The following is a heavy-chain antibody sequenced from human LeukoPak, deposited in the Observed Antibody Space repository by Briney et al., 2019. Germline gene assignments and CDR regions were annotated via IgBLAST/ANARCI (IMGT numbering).Heavy chain of an antibody. D-gene: IGHD2-2*01. CDR2: INPNSGGT. CDR3: ARHVYCRSTSCSYYYYYMDV. Sequence: ASVKVSCKASGFTFTSSAMQWVRQAPGQGLEWMGRINPNSGGTNYAQKFQGRVTMTRDTSISTAYMELSRLRSDDTAVYYCARHVYCRSTSCSYYYYYMDVWGKGTTVTVSS. V-gene: IGHV1-2*06. CDR1: GFTFTSSA. J-gene: IGHJ6*03.